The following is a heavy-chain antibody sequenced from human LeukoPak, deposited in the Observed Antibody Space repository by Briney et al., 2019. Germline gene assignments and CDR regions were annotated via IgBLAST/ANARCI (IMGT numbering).Heavy chain of an antibody. Sequence: SQTLSLTCAISGDSVSSNTAAWDWIRQAPSRALEWLGRTYYRSKWYYDYSVSVTSRITINPDTSKNQFSLQLDSVTPKDTAIYYCARSDYGDSSFDYWGQGTLVTVSS. D-gene: IGHD4-17*01. CDR3: ARSDYGDSSFDY. CDR2: TYYRSKWYY. J-gene: IGHJ4*02. V-gene: IGHV6-1*01. CDR1: GDSVSSNTAA.